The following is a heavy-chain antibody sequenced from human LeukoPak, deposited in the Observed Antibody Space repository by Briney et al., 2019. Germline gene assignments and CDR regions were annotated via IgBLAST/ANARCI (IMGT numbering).Heavy chain of an antibody. J-gene: IGHJ3*02. D-gene: IGHD3-22*01. CDR1: GFTFSSYA. V-gene: IGHV3-23*01. CDR2: ISGSGGST. CDR3: AKTPTYYYDSSGVRAFDI. Sequence: PGGSLRLSCAASGFTFSSYAMSWVRQAPGMGLEWVSAISGSGGSTYYADSVKGRFTISRDNSKNTLYLQMNSLRAEDTAVYYCAKTPTYYYDSSGVRAFDIWGQGTMVTVSS.